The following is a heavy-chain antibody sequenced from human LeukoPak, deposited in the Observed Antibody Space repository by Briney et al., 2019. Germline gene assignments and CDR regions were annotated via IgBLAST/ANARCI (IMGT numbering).Heavy chain of an antibody. CDR1: GGTLRRHT. CDR3: ASRSHKTIVGADTREVGDY. D-gene: IGHD6-19*01. CDR2: IIPMMGIA. V-gene: IGHV1-69*02. Sequence: SVEVSCKASGGTLRRHTITWVRQAPGQGLEWMGRIIPMMGIANYAQKFQGRVTITADTSTDTAYMDLISLRSEDTAVYYCASRSHKTIVGADTREVGDYWGQGTLVTVSS. J-gene: IGHJ4*02.